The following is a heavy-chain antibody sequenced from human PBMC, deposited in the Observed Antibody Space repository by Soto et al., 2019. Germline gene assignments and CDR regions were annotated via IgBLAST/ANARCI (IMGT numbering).Heavy chain of an antibody. D-gene: IGHD3-9*01. CDR1: QFSFRSST. Sequence: XRFLRLARSASQFSFRSSTMHWIRQSPGKGLEWVAVISFDGNSLHYADSVRDRFTISRDNSKNTLYLQMNNLRPEDTAVYYCARNFDTITYYFDHWGQGTVVTVPS. CDR3: ARNFDTITYYFDH. J-gene: IGHJ4*02. CDR2: ISFDGNSL. V-gene: IGHV3-30-3*01.